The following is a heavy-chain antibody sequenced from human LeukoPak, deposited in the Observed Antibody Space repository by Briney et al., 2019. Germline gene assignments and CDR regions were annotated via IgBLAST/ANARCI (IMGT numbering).Heavy chain of an antibody. CDR2: IWYDGSNK. D-gene: IGHD6-13*01. J-gene: IGHJ4*02. Sequence: GGSLRLSCAASGFTFSSYGMHWVRQAPGKGPEWVAVIWYDGSNKYYADSVKGRFTISRDNSKNTLYLQMNSLRAEDTAVYYCATGSVRYSASWYSQEGDYWGQGTLVTVSS. CDR1: GFTFSSYG. CDR3: ATGSVRYSASWYSQEGDY. V-gene: IGHV3-33*01.